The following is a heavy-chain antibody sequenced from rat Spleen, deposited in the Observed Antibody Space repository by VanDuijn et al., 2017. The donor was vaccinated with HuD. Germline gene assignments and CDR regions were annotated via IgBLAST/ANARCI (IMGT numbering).Heavy chain of an antibody. V-gene: IGHV2-1*01. CDR2: IWSGGST. J-gene: IGHJ3*01. D-gene: IGHD1-11*01. CDR3: TRTYGGYTSHWFAY. CDR1: GFSLTSSR. Sequence: QVQLKESGPGLVQPSQTLSLTCTVAGFSLTSSRVTWVCQPPGKGPGWMGSIWSGGSTVYNSALKSRLSSRRDTSKSQVFLKMNSLQTEYTSIYFCTRTYGGYTSHWFAYWGQGTLVTVSS.